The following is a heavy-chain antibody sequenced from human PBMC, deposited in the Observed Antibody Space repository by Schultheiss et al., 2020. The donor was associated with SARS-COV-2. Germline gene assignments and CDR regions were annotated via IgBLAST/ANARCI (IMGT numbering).Heavy chain of an antibody. CDR3: ARDKYYFDY. CDR1: GFTFSSYA. CDR2: ISHDGGSV. Sequence: GGSLRLSCAASGFTFSSYAMHWVRQAPGKGLEWVALISHDGGSVNYADSVRGRFTISRDNSKNTLYLQMNSLRAEDTAVYYCARDKYYFDYWGQGTLVTVSS. J-gene: IGHJ4*02. V-gene: IGHV3-30-3*01.